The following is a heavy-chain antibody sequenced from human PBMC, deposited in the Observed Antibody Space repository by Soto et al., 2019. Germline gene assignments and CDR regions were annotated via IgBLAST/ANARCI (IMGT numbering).Heavy chain of an antibody. Sequence: QVHLQESGPGPVKSSETLSLTCSVSGDSVSDNYWTWIRQPPGKGLEWIWGISNRGTTNYTPSLESRLNISVDPSKNQSSLKLTSVTAADSAVYYCAGGHVSFMLWSGGGYNYLYYLDVWGKGTTVTVSS. D-gene: IGHD3-16*01. V-gene: IGHV4-59*02. J-gene: IGHJ6*03. CDR2: ISNRGTT. CDR1: GDSVSDNY. CDR3: AGGHVSFMLWSGGGYNYLYYLDV.